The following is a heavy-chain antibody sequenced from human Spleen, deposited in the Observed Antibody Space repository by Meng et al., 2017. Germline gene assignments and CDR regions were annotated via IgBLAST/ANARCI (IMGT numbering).Heavy chain of an antibody. D-gene: IGHD6-19*01. Sequence: GESLKISCKGSGYSFTNYWIGWVRQMPGKGLEWMGIMDPRDSDIRYSPSFQGQVTISADKSTSTAYLQWRSLKASDTAMYYCARGAEYSSGWPFDYWGRGALVTVSS. CDR2: MDPRDSDI. J-gene: IGHJ4*02. CDR1: GYSFTNYW. V-gene: IGHV5-51*01. CDR3: ARGAEYSSGWPFDY.